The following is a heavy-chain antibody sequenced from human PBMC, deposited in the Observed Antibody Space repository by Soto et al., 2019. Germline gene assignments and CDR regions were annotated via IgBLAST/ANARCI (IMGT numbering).Heavy chain of an antibody. J-gene: IGHJ4*02. CDR3: ARDPIPHYYDSSGYYYY. CDR1: GFTFSSYA. V-gene: IGHV3-30-3*01. CDR2: ISYDGSNK. Sequence: PGGTLRLSCAASGFTFSSYAMHWVRQAPGKGLEWVAVISYDGSNKYYADSVKGRFTISRDNSKNTLYLQMNSLRAEDTAVYYCARDPIPHYYDSSGYYYYWGQGTLVTSPQ. D-gene: IGHD3-22*01.